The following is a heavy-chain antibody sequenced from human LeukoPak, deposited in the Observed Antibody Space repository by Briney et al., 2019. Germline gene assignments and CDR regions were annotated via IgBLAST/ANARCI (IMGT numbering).Heavy chain of an antibody. V-gene: IGHV3-23*01. CDR2: ISGSGGST. CDR1: GFMFSSNW. J-gene: IGHJ4*02. D-gene: IGHD5-18*01. CDR3: TKGGYNYNYGELDY. Sequence: GGSLRLSCAASGFMFSSNWMSWVRLAPGKGLEWVSVISGSGGSTYYADSVKGRFTISRDNSKNTLNLQMNSLRAEDTAVYYCTKGGYNYNYGELDYWGQGTLVTVSS.